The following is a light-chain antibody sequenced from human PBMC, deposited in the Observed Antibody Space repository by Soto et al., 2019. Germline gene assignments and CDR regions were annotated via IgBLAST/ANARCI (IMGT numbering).Light chain of an antibody. CDR2: GAS. V-gene: IGKV3-20*01. Sequence: EIVLTQSPGTLSLSPGERATLSCRASQSVSSSYLAWYQQKPGQAPRLLIYGASSRATGIPDRFSGSGSGKDFTRTVSRLEPEDFAVYYCQQYGSSPLTFGGGTKVDIK. CDR1: QSVSSSY. CDR3: QQYGSSPLT. J-gene: IGKJ4*01.